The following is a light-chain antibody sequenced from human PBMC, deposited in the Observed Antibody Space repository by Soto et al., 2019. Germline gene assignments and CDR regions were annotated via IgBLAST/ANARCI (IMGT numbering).Light chain of an antibody. J-gene: IGKJ1*01. CDR1: QSVSSNI. V-gene: IGKV3-20*01. CDR3: QQYGIDPSCT. Sequence: LALTQAPGTLSLSPGERATLSCRASQSVSSNILAWYQQTPGRAPRLLIYGPSNRATGIPDRFSGSGFGADFTLTISRLYPEETAVDYCQQYGIDPSCTFGQAT. CDR2: GPS.